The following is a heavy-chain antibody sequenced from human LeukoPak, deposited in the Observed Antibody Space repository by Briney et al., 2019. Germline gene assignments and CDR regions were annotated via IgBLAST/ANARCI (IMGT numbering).Heavy chain of an antibody. V-gene: IGHV3-7*01. CDR1: GFPFSGYW. Sequence: GWSLRLSCAASGFPFSGYWMTWVRQAPGKGLQWVASIKQDASDSRHVDSVKGRFTISRDNAKNSLFLQMNNLRPGDTAVYYCAKNIAAPGRVDYQLYGMDEWGQGTTVTVSS. D-gene: IGHD6-25*01. J-gene: IGHJ6*02. CDR3: AKNIAAPGRVDYQLYGMDE. CDR2: IKQDASDS.